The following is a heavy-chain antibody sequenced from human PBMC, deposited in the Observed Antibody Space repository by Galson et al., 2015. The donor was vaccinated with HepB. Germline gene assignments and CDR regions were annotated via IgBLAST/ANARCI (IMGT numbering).Heavy chain of an antibody. V-gene: IGHV1-18*01. CDR3: ARARMTWIQLD. CDR2: ISAYNGNT. D-gene: IGHD5-18*01. Sequence: SVKVSCKASGYTFTSYGISWVRQAPGQGLEWMRWISAYNGNTNYAQKLQGRVTMTTDTSTSTAYLELRSLRSDDTAVYYCARARMTWIQLDWGQGTLVTVSS. CDR1: GYTFTSYG. J-gene: IGHJ4*02.